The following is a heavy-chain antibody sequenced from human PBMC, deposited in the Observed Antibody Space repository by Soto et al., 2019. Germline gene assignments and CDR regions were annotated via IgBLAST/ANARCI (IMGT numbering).Heavy chain of an antibody. CDR3: ARASISGGNSASHYAMDV. J-gene: IGHJ6*02. V-gene: IGHV4-61*01. D-gene: IGHD2-15*01. CDR2: VYYSGTT. Sequence: SETLSLTCSVSGGSVSNKTYYWSWIRQPPGKRLEWIGCVYYSGTTNYNPSLKSRVTISVDLSKNQFSLRLSSVTTADTAVYYCARASISGGNSASHYAMDVWGQGTTVTVSS. CDR1: GGSVSNKTYY.